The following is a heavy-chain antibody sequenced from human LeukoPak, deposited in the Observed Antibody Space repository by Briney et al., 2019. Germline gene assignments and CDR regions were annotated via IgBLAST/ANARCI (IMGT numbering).Heavy chain of an antibody. CDR3: ARDGWSSSWYGEIDY. V-gene: IGHV4-61*01. Sequence: KASETLSLTCTVSGGSVSSGSYYWSWIRQPPGKGLEWIGYIYYSGSTNYNPSLKSRVTISVDTSKNQFSLKLSSVTAADTAVYYCARDGWSSSWYGEIDYWGQGTLVTVSS. CDR2: IYYSGST. CDR1: GGSVSSGSYY. J-gene: IGHJ4*02. D-gene: IGHD6-13*01.